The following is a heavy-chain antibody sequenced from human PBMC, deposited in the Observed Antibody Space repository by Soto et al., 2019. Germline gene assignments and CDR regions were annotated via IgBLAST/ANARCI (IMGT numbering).Heavy chain of an antibody. D-gene: IGHD2-2*01. CDR1: GGTFGTNA. CDR3: AREIMTSWFDS. CDR2: ILPSCGAA. J-gene: IGHJ5*01. V-gene: IGHV1-69*06. Sequence: QVQLVQYGAEVKKPGSAIRVSCKTFGGTFGTNAISWVRQAPGQGPEWMGGILPSCGAASYAQRFKGRLSITADRSTNTAYLELSELSSEETATYYCAREIMTSWFDSWGEGTLVTVSS.